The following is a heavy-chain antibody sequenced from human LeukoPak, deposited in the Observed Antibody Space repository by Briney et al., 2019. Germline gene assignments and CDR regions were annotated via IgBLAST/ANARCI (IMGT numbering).Heavy chain of an antibody. Sequence: KPSETLSLTCTVSGGSISSYYWSWIRQHPGKGLEWIGYIYYSGSTYYNPSLKSRVTISVDTSKNQFSLKLSSVTAADTAVYYCARVAEYYDILTGYHPRDYWGQGTLVTVSS. CDR1: GGSISSYY. CDR3: ARVAEYYDILTGYHPRDY. J-gene: IGHJ4*02. V-gene: IGHV4-59*06. D-gene: IGHD3-9*01. CDR2: IYYSGST.